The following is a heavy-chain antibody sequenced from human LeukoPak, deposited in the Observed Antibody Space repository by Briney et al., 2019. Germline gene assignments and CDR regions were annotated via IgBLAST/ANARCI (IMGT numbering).Heavy chain of an antibody. D-gene: IGHD5-24*01. CDR1: GFTFSITN. Sequence: KPGGSLRLSCTASGFTFSITNMNWVRPAPGKGMEWVSYIGSSSSDKYYADSVKGRFTVSRDNAKYSLYLQMNSLRGEDTAIYYCARVRDGYSNDAFDIWGQGTMVTVSS. J-gene: IGHJ3*02. V-gene: IGHV3-21*01. CDR2: IGSSSSDK. CDR3: ARVRDGYSNDAFDI.